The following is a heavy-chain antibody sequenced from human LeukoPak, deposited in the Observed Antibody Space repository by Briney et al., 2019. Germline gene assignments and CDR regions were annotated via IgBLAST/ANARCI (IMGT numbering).Heavy chain of an antibody. D-gene: IGHD3-10*01. Sequence: KPSQTLSLTCTVSGGSISSSRYYWGWLRQPPGRGLEWIGSIYYSGSTYYNPSLKSRVTISLDTSKNPFSLRLSSVTAADTAVYYCARQYYYGSGRYFYYMDVWGKGTTVTISS. CDR2: IYYSGST. CDR1: GGSISSSRYY. J-gene: IGHJ6*03. CDR3: ARQYYYGSGRYFYYMDV. V-gene: IGHV4-39*01.